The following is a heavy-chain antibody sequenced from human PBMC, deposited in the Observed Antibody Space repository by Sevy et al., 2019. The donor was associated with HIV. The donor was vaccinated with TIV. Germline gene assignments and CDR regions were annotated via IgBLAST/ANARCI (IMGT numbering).Heavy chain of an antibody. Sequence: GGSLRLSCAASGFTFSSYAMSWVRQAPGKGLEWVSAISGSGGSTYYAHSVKGRFTISRDNSKNTLYLQMNSLRAEDTDVYYCAKRDSGYCSSTSCYKGVYYYYGMDVWGQGTTVTVSS. CDR3: AKRDSGYCSSTSCYKGVYYYYGMDV. V-gene: IGHV3-23*01. J-gene: IGHJ6*02. CDR1: GFTFSSYA. CDR2: ISGSGGST. D-gene: IGHD2-2*02.